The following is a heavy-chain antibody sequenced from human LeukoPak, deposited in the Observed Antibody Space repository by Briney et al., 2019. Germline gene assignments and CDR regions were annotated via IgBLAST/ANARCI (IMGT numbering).Heavy chain of an antibody. V-gene: IGHV4-31*03. CDR2: NS. CDR3: ARFKHGGYFDY. Sequence: SETLSLTCTVSGGSISSGGYYWSWLRQHPGKGLEWIGYNSYYNPALKSRVTISLDTSKNQFSLKLSSVTAADTAVYYCARFKHGGYFDYWGQGTLVTVSS. CDR1: GGSISSGGYY. D-gene: IGHD3-10*01. J-gene: IGHJ4*02.